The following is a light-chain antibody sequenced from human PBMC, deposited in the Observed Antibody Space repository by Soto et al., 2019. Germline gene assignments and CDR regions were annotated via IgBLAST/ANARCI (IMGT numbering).Light chain of an antibody. Sequence: QSALTQPASVSGSPGQSINISCTGTSSDVCSYNYVSWYQHHPGKAPKLIIYDVSNRPSGVSNPFSGSKSGNTASLTISGLQPEDEADYYCSSYTTSNTRQIVFGTGTKLTVL. J-gene: IGLJ1*01. CDR1: SSDVCSYNY. V-gene: IGLV2-14*03. CDR3: SSYTTSNTRQIV. CDR2: DVS.